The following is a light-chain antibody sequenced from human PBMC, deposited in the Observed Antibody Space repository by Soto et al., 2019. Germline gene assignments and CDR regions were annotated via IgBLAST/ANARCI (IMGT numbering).Light chain of an antibody. Sequence: QSALTQPRSVSGSPGQSVTISCTGTSSDVGGYNYVSWYQQQPGKAPKLMIFDVTKRPSGVPDRFSGSKSGNTASLTISGLQPEDEADYFCCSYAGTYTLYVFGTGTKLTVL. CDR1: SSDVGGYNY. V-gene: IGLV2-11*01. CDR3: CSYAGTYTLYV. J-gene: IGLJ1*01. CDR2: DVT.